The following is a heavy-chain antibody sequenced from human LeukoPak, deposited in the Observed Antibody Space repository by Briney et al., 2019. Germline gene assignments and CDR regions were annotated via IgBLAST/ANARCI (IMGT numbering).Heavy chain of an antibody. CDR2: IYHSGST. J-gene: IGHJ4*02. V-gene: IGHV4-38-2*02. D-gene: IGHD1-14*01. CDR1: GYSISSGYY. Sequence: SETLSLTCTVSGYSISSGYYWGWIRQPPGKGLEWIGSIYHSGSTYYNPSLKSRVTISVDTSKNQFSLKLSSVTAADTAVYYCARHPGRTESYWGQGTLVTVSS. CDR3: ARHPGRTESY.